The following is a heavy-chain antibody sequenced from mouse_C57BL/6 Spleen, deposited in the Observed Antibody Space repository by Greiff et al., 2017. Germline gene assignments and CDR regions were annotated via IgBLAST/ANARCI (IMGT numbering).Heavy chain of an antibody. CDR3: ARWGDGYPYWYFDV. J-gene: IGHJ1*03. CDR1: GYSITSGYY. V-gene: IGHV3-6*01. Sequence: EVQLQQSGPGLVKPSQSLSLTCSVTGYSITSGYYWNWIRQFPGNKLEWMGYISYDGSNNYNPSLKNRISITRDTSKNQFFLKLNSVTTEDTATYYCARWGDGYPYWYFDVWGTGTTVTVSS. CDR2: ISYDGSN. D-gene: IGHD2-3*01.